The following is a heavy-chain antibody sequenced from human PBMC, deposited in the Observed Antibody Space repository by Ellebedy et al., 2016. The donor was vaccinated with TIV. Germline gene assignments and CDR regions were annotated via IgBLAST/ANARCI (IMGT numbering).Heavy chain of an antibody. V-gene: IGHV4-34*01. J-gene: IGHJ4*02. Sequence: SETLSLXCQIDLVSFSGYTWAWIRQAPGKGLERIGDINHRGVTKYISSLKSRVTISLDTSKRQFSLNLTSVTAADTAFYYCARASMVRGLAGWGQGTLVTVSS. CDR3: ARASMVRGLAG. CDR2: INHRGVT. D-gene: IGHD3-10*01. CDR1: LVSFSGYT.